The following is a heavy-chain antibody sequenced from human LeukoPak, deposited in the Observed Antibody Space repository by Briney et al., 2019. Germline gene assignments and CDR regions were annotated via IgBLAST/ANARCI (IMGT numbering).Heavy chain of an antibody. CDR1: GGSISSYY. J-gene: IGHJ4*02. D-gene: IGHD6-19*01. CDR3: AREGYSSGWYAY. V-gene: IGHV4-59*01. Sequence: SETLSLTCTVSGGSISSYYWSWIRQPPGKGLEWIGYIYYSGSTNYNPSLKSRVTISVDTSKTQFSLKLSSVTAADTAVYYCAREGYSSGWYAYWGQGTLVTVSS. CDR2: IYYSGST.